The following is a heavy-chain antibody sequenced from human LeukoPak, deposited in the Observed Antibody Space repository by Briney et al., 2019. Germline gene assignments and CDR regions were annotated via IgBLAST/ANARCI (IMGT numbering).Heavy chain of an antibody. CDR2: ISYAGSNE. D-gene: IGHD3-3*01. CDR1: GFTFSSHA. Sequence: GGSLRLSCAASGFTFSSHAMHWARQAPGKGLEWVAVISYAGSNEYYADSVKGRFTISRDNSKNTLYLQMSSLRAEDTAVYYCARGPGYYDFWSGYYDYWGQGTLVSVSS. J-gene: IGHJ4*02. CDR3: ARGPGYYDFWSGYYDY. V-gene: IGHV3-30*15.